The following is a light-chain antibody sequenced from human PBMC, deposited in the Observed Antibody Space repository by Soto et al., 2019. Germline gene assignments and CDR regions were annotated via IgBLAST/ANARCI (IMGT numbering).Light chain of an antibody. CDR3: RSYTSRSTSLV. V-gene: IGLV2-14*01. CDR2: DVS. J-gene: IGLJ2*01. CDR1: SSDVGGYNY. Sequence: QSALTQPASVSGSPGQSITISCTGTSSDVGGYNYVSWYQQHPGKAPKLMMYDVSNRPSGVSNRFSGSKSGNTASLTISGLQAEDEADYYCRSYTSRSTSLVLGGGTKLTV.